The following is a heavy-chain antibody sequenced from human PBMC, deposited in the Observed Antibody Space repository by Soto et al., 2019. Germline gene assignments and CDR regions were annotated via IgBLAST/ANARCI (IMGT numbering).Heavy chain of an antibody. V-gene: IGHV1-2*02. J-gene: IGHJ4*02. Sequence: GASVKVSCKASGYTFTGYYMHWVRQAPGQGLEWMGWINPNSGGTNYAQRFQGRVTMTRDTSISTAYMELSRLRSDDTAVYYCAREDMATISYWGQGTLVTVSS. CDR2: INPNSGGT. CDR3: AREDMATISY. CDR1: GYTFTGYY. D-gene: IGHD5-12*01.